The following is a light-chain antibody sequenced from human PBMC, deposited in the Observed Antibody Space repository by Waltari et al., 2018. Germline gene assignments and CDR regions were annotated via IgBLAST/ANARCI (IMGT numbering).Light chain of an antibody. CDR1: YSNIGRNL. CDR2: RSD. Sequence: QSVLTQPPSASGTPGPRVNIHCSGSYSNIGRNLVNRYPPPPGKAPKLLIYRSDRRPSGVPVRFSGSKSGSSASLAIDGLHSEDEADYYCASWDDSLNGHWVFGGGTKVTVL. V-gene: IGLV1-44*01. CDR3: ASWDDSLNGHWV. J-gene: IGLJ3*02.